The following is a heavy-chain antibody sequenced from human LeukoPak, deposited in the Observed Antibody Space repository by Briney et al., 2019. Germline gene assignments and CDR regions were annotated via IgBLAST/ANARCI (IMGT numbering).Heavy chain of an antibody. CDR2: ISSSGNTI. V-gene: IGHV3-48*03. D-gene: IGHD3-10*01. CDR1: GFTFSSYE. J-gene: IGHJ6*02. CDR3: ARGGGYYGSGSLHYYYYGMDV. Sequence: GGSLRLSCAASGFTFSSYEMNWVRQAPGKGLEWVSYISSSGNTIYYADSVKGRFTISRDNAKNSLYLQMNSLRAEDTAVYYCARGGGYYGSGSLHYYYYGMDVWGQGATVTVSS.